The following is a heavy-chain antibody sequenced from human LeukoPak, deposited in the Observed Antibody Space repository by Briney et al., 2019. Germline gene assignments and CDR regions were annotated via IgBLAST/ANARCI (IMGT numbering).Heavy chain of an antibody. D-gene: IGHD5-18*01. Sequence: SETLSLTCAVYGGSFSGYYWSWIRQPPGKGLEWIGEINHSGSTNYNPSLKSRVTISVDTSKNQFSLKLSSVTAADTAVYYCARVVDTAMVPTYYFDYWGQGTLVTVSS. CDR3: ARVVDTAMVPTYYFDY. CDR2: INHSGST. V-gene: IGHV4-34*01. CDR1: GGSFSGYY. J-gene: IGHJ4*02.